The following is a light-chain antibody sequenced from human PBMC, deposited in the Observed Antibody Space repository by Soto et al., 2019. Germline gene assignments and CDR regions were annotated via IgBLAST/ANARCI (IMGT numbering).Light chain of an antibody. CDR1: QSVSSN. J-gene: IGKJ1*01. V-gene: IGKV3-15*01. Sequence: EIVMTQSPATLSVSPGERATLSCRASQSVSSNLAWYQQKPGQAPRLLIYGASTRATGIPARFSGSGSGTDFTLTISRLQSEDVAVYYCQQYNNWPQRTFGQGTKVEIK. CDR2: GAS. CDR3: QQYNNWPQRT.